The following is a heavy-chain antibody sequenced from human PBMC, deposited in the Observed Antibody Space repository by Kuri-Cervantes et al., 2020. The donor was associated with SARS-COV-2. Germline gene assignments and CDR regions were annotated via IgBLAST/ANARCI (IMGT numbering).Heavy chain of an antibody. D-gene: IGHD3-22*01. CDR3: ARQTYYYDSSGYPDY. CDR1: GYTFTSYA. CDR2: INAGNGNT. J-gene: IGHJ4*02. Sequence: ASVKVSCKASGYTFTSYAMHWVRQAPGQRLEWMGWINAGNGNTKYSQKFQGRVTITRDTSASTAYMELSSLRSEDTAMYYCARQTYYYDSSGYPDYWGQGTLVTVSS. V-gene: IGHV1-3*01.